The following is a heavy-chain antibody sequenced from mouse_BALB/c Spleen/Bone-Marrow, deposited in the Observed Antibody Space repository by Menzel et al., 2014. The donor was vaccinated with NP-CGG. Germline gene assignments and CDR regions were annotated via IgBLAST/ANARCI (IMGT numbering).Heavy chain of an antibody. CDR1: GFTFSSFG. J-gene: IGHJ2*01. V-gene: IGHV5-17*02. Sequence: VQLQQSGGGLVQPGGSRKLSCAASGFTFSSFGMHWVRQAPEKGLEWVAYISSGSSTIYYADTVKGRFTISRDNPKNNLFLQMTSLRSEDTAMYYCARDVPLYDVGYFDYWGQGTTLTVSS. D-gene: IGHD2-14*01. CDR3: ARDVPLYDVGYFDY. CDR2: ISSGSSTI.